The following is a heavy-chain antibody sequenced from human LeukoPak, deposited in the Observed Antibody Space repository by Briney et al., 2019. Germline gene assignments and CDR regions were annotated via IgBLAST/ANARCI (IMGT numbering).Heavy chain of an antibody. Sequence: SETLSLTCAVYGGSFSGYYWSWIRQSPGKGLEWIGEINHSGSTNYNPSLKSRVTISVDTSKNQFSLKLSSVTAADTAVYYCARGWTDTASYYYGSGSPTYYFDYWGQGTLVTVSS. CDR2: INHSGST. CDR1: GGSFSGYY. J-gene: IGHJ4*02. V-gene: IGHV4-34*01. CDR3: ARGWTDTASYYYGSGSPTYYFDY. D-gene: IGHD3-10*01.